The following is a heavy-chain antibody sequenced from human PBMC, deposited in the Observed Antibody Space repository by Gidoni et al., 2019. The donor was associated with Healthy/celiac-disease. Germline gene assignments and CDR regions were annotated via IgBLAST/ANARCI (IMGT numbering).Heavy chain of an antibody. J-gene: IGHJ4*02. D-gene: IGHD3-9*01. CDR3: ARDKSFPDWAVDY. V-gene: IGHV3-21*01. CDR2: ISSSSSYI. CDR1: GFTFSSDR. Sequence: EVQLVESGGGLVQPGGSLRLSCAAPGFTFSSDRMNWVRQAPRKGLEWVSSISSSSSYIYYADSVKGRFTISRDNAKNSLYLQMNSLRAEDTAVYYCARDKSFPDWAVDYWGQGTLVTVSS.